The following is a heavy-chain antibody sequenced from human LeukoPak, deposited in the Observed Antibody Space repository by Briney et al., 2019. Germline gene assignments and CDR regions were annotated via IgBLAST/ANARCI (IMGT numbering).Heavy chain of an antibody. Sequence: GGSLRLSCAASGFTFSDYYMSWIRQAPGKGLEWVSYISSSGSTIYYADSVKGRFTISRDNAKNSLYLQMNSLRAEDTAVYYCAKPVSSGWLMQNCFDYWGQGTLVTVSS. D-gene: IGHD6-19*01. V-gene: IGHV3-11*04. CDR3: AKPVSSGWLMQNCFDY. CDR2: ISSSGSTI. J-gene: IGHJ4*02. CDR1: GFTFSDYY.